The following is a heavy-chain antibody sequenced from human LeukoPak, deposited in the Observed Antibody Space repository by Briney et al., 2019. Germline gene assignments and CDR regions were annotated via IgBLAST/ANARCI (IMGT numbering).Heavy chain of an antibody. CDR1: GFTFSSYA. J-gene: IGHJ6*03. Sequence: GGSLRLSCAASGFTFSSYATSWVRQAPGKGLEWVSYISSSGSTIYYADSVKGRFTISRDNAKNSLYLQMNSLRAEDTAVYYCARVREEYSSGWSDYYYMDVWGKGTTVTISS. CDR3: ARVREEYSSGWSDYYYMDV. D-gene: IGHD6-19*01. CDR2: ISSSGSTI. V-gene: IGHV3-48*04.